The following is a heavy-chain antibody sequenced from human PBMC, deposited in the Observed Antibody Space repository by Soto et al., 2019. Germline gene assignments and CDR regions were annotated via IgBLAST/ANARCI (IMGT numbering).Heavy chain of an antibody. J-gene: IGHJ4*02. CDR3: AIQFKGELLVYYFDY. Sequence: SVKVSCKASGGTFSSYAISWVRQAPGQGLEWMGGIIPIFGTANYAQKFQGRVTITADESTSTAYMELSSLRSEDTAVYYCAIQFKGELLVYYFDYWGQGTLVTVSS. CDR1: GGTFSSYA. V-gene: IGHV1-69*13. D-gene: IGHD1-26*01. CDR2: IIPIFGTA.